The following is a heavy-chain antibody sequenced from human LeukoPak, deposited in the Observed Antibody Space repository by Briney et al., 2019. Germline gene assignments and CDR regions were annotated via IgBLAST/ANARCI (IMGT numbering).Heavy chain of an antibody. J-gene: IGHJ3*02. CDR2: INSDGSST. Sequence: PRGSLRLSCAASGFTFSNYWMHWVRQVPGKGLVWVSRINSDGSSTNYADSVKGRFTISRDNAQNTLYLQMSSLTAEDTAVYYCASPRATGTDNAFDIWGQGTMVTVSS. V-gene: IGHV3-74*01. D-gene: IGHD1-14*01. CDR1: GFTFSNYW. CDR3: ASPRATGTDNAFDI.